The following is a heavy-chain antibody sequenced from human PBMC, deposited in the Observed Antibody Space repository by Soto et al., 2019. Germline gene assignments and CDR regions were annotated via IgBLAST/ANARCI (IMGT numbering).Heavy chain of an antibody. V-gene: IGHV4-34*01. CDR1: GGSFSGYY. J-gene: IGHJ6*02. D-gene: IGHD3-22*01. CDR3: ARVGYYDSSGYLGYYYYYGMDV. Sequence: SDTLSLTCAVYGGSFSGYYWSWIRQPPGKGLEWIGEINHSGSTNYNPSLKSRVTISVDTSKNQFSLKLSSVTAADTAVYYCARVGYYDSSGYLGYYYYYGMDVWGQGTTVTVSS. CDR2: INHSGST.